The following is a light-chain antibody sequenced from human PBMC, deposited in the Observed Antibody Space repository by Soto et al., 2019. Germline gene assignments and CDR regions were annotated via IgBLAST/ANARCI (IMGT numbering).Light chain of an antibody. CDR1: KLGDKY. V-gene: IGLV3-1*01. J-gene: IGLJ2*01. CDR3: QAWDSSTVV. CDR2: QDN. Sequence: SYELTQPPSESVSPGQTASITCSGDKLGDKYACWYQQKPGQSPVRVIYQDNKRPSGIPERFSGSNSGNTATLTITGTQAMDEADYYCQAWDSSTVVFGGGTKVTVL.